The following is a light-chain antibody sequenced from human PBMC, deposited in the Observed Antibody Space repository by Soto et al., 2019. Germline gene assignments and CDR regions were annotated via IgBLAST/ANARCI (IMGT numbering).Light chain of an antibody. CDR2: KAS. V-gene: IGKV1-5*03. CDR1: QSISSW. Sequence: DIQMTQSPPTLSASVGDRVTITCRASQSISSWLAWYQQKPGKAPKLLIYKASTLQSGVPSRFSDSGSGTEFTLAISSLQPDDSATYYCQQYNDNWTFGQGTKVEIK. J-gene: IGKJ1*01. CDR3: QQYNDNWT.